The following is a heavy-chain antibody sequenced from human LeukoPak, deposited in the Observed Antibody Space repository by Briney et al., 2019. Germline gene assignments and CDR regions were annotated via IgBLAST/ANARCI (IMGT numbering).Heavy chain of an antibody. CDR2: TSGDNVNT. CDR3: ARDWEWRARRDLFGP. CDR1: GYTFISYG. J-gene: IGHJ5*02. V-gene: IGHV1-18*01. D-gene: IGHD3-3*01. Sequence: ASVKVSCKASGYTFISYGISWVRQAPGQGLEWMGWTSGDNVNTYYAQKFLGRVTMTTDTSTTTAYMELRGLRSDDTAVYYCARDWEWRARRDLFGPWGQGTRVTVSS.